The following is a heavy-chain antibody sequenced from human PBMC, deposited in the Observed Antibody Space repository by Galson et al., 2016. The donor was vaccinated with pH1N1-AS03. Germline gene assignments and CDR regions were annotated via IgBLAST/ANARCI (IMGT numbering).Heavy chain of an antibody. D-gene: IGHD2-2*01. V-gene: IGHV1-2*04. CDR1: GYIFTGFY. CDR3: ARDPRGPCTSATCPPTYYFGMDV. CDR2: INTDSGVT. Sequence: SVKVSCKASGYIFTGFYVHWVRQAPGQGLEWMGWINTDSGVTNYAQKFEAWVTMTRDTSVSTAYMELYGLKSDDTAVYYCARDPRGPCTSATCPPTYYFGMDVWGQGTTVIVSS. J-gene: IGHJ6*02.